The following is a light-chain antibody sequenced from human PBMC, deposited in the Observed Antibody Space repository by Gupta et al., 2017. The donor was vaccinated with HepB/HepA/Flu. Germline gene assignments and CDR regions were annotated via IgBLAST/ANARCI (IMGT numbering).Light chain of an antibody. CDR3: QVWDSSSDPLYV. CDR2: DDN. CDR1: NIGRKS. V-gene: IGLV3-21*02. J-gene: IGLJ1*01. Sequence: SYVLTQPPSVSVAPGQTARITCGGNNIGRKSVHWYQQKPGQAPVLVVYDDNDRPSGIPERFSGSNSGNTATLSISRVEAGDEADYYCQVWDSSSDPLYVFGTGTKVTVL.